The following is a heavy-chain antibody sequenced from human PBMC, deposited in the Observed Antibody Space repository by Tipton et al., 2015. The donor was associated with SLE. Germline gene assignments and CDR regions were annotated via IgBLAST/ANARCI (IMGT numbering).Heavy chain of an antibody. Sequence: TLSLTCTVSGDSFSSGSSSWNWVRQPAGKGLEWIGLIYNSGITNYNPSLQSRVTLSVDTSNNQFSLRLTSVTAADTAVYFCARVGDYYNSGSRVFDHWGQGILVTVSS. CDR1: GDSFSSGSSS. CDR2: IYNSGIT. J-gene: IGHJ4*02. CDR3: ARVGDYYNSGSRVFDH. V-gene: IGHV4-61*02. D-gene: IGHD3-10*01.